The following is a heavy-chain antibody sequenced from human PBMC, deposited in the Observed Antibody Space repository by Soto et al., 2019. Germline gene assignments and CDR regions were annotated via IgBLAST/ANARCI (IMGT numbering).Heavy chain of an antibody. CDR3: ADQDGYVRYN. J-gene: IGHJ4*02. CDR2: ISGSGGST. CDR1: GFTFSSYA. D-gene: IGHD5-12*01. V-gene: IGHV3-23*01. Sequence: LSYAASGFTFSSYAKSWVRQAAGKGLEWVSAISGSGGSTYYADSVKGRFTISRDNSKNTLYLRMNSLRAEDTALYYWADQDGYVRYNWGQGTLVTVS.